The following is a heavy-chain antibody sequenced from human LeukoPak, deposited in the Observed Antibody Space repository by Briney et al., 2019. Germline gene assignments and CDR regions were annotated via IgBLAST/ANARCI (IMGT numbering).Heavy chain of an antibody. J-gene: IGHJ6*02. Sequence: PSETLSLTCAVYGGSFSGYYWSWIRQPPGKGLEWIGEINHSGSTNYNPSLKSRVTISVDTSKNQFSLKLSSVTAADTAVYYCARVRLVRGVNHYYYYGMDVWGQGTTVTVSS. V-gene: IGHV4-34*01. CDR3: ARVRLVRGVNHYYYYGMDV. CDR2: INHSGST. D-gene: IGHD3-10*01. CDR1: GGSFSGYY.